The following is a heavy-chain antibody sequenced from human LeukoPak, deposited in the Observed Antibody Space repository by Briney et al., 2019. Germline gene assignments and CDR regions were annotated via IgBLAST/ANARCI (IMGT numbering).Heavy chain of an antibody. J-gene: IGHJ3*02. Sequence: PSETLSLTCTVSGGSISSSSYYWGWIRQPPGKGLEWIGSIYYSGSTYYNPSLKNRVTISVDTSKNQFSLKLSSVTAADTAVYYCARPDPGIGIVVVPAACAFDIWGQGTMVTVSS. CDR2: IYYSGST. CDR3: ARPDPGIGIVVVPAACAFDI. CDR1: GGSISSSSYY. V-gene: IGHV4-39*01. D-gene: IGHD2-2*01.